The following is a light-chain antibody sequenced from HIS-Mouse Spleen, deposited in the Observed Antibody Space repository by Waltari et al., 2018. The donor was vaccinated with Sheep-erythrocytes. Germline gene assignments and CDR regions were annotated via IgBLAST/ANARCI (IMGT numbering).Light chain of an antibody. V-gene: IGLV2-23*01. CDR3: CSYAGSSTWV. Sequence: QSALTQPASVSGSPGQSITISCTGTSSDVGSYNLFPWYQQHPGQAPKLMIYEGSKRPSGVSNRFSGSKSGNTASLTISGLQAEDEADYYCCSYAGSSTWVFGGGTKLTVL. CDR2: EGS. CDR1: SSDVGSYNL. J-gene: IGLJ3*02.